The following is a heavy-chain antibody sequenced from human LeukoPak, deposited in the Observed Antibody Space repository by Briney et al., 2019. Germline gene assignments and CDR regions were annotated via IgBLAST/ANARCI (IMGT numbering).Heavy chain of an antibody. V-gene: IGHV3-7*01. J-gene: IGHJ6*02. CDR2: IKQDVSEK. D-gene: IGHD3-9*01. CDR3: AREGSKFVDILTGDPYGMDV. Sequence: GGSLRLSCAASGFTFTSYWMTWVRQAPGKGLEWVANIKQDVSEKYYVDSVKGRFTVSRDNARNLLYLQMNRLRAEDTAVYYCAREGSKFVDILTGDPYGMDVWGQGTTVTVSS. CDR1: GFTFTSYW.